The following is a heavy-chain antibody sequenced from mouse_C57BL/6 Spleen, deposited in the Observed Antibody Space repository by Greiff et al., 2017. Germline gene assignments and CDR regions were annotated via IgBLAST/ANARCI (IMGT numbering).Heavy chain of an antibody. V-gene: IGHV1-82*01. D-gene: IGHD1-1*01. CDR2: IYPGDGDT. J-gene: IGHJ2*01. Sequence: VQLQQSGPELVKPGASVKISCKASGYAFSSSWMNWVKQRPGKGLEWIGRIYPGDGDTNYNGKFKGKATLTADKSSSTAYRQLSSLTSEDSAVYFCARWPGSSLYFDYWGQGTTLTVSS. CDR3: ARWPGSSLYFDY. CDR1: GYAFSSSW.